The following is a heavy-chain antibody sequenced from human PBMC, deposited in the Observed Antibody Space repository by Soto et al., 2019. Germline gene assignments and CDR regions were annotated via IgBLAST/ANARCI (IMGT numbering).Heavy chain of an antibody. CDR2: ISAYNGNT. V-gene: IGHV1-18*01. Sequence: ASVKVSCKASGYTFTSYGISWVRQAPGQGLEWMGWISAYNGNTNYAQKLQGRVTMTTDTSTSTAYMELRSLRSDDTAVYYCARDDPIAAAGTVIPRFDYWGQGTLVTVSS. CDR1: GYTFTSYG. D-gene: IGHD6-13*01. CDR3: ARDDPIAAAGTVIPRFDY. J-gene: IGHJ4*02.